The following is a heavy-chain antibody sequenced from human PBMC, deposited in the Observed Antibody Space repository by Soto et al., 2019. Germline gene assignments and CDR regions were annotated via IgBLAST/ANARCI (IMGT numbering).Heavy chain of an antibody. D-gene: IGHD6-19*01. V-gene: IGHV3-33*01. CDR2: IWYDGSNK. Sequence: QVQLVESGGGVVQPGRSLRLSCAASGFTFSSYGMHWVRQAPGKGLEWVAVIWYDGSNKYYADSVKGRFTISRDNSKNTLYLRMNSLRAEDTAVYYCARDRYSSGWYDVDYWGQGTLVTVSS. CDR1: GFTFSSYG. J-gene: IGHJ4*02. CDR3: ARDRYSSGWYDVDY.